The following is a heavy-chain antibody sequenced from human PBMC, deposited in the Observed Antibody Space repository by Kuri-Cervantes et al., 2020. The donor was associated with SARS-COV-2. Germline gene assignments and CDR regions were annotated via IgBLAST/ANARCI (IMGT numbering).Heavy chain of an antibody. CDR1: GFTVSSNY. CDR3: AREGRYGGNLNWFDP. CDR2: IYSGGST. J-gene: IGHJ5*02. V-gene: IGHV3-53*01. D-gene: IGHD1-26*01. Sequence: GESLKISCAASGFTVSSNYMSWVRQAPGKGLEWVSVIYSGGSTYYADSVQGRFTISRDNSKNTLYLQMNSLRVEDTAVYYCAREGRYGGNLNWFDPWGQGTLVTVSS.